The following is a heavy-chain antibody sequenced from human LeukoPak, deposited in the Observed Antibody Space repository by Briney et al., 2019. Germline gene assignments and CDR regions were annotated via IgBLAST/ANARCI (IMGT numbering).Heavy chain of an antibody. CDR1: GYTFTSYY. Sequence: GASVKVSCKASGYTFTSYYMHWVRQAPGQGLEWMGIINPSGGSTSYAQKFQGRVTMTRDTSTSTVYMELSSLRSEDTAVYYCAVLTDTYYDILTGYSGGGYWGQGTLVTVSS. J-gene: IGHJ4*02. CDR2: INPSGGST. V-gene: IGHV1-46*03. CDR3: AVLTDTYYDILTGYSGGGY. D-gene: IGHD3-9*01.